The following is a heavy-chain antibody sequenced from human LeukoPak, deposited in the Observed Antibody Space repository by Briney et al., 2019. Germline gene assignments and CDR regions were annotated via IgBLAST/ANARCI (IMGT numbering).Heavy chain of an antibody. CDR3: AEIAAAGTLFDY. J-gene: IGHJ4*02. Sequence: SETLSLTCAVYGGSFSAYYWSWIRQPPGKGLEWIGEINHSGSTNYNPSLKSRVTISVDTSKNQFSLKLSSVTAADTAVYYCAEIAAAGTLFDYWGQGTLVTVPS. CDR2: INHSGST. CDR1: GGSFSAYY. D-gene: IGHD6-13*01. V-gene: IGHV4-34*01.